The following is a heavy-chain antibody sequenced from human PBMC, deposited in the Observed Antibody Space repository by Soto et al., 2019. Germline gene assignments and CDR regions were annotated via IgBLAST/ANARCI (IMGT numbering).Heavy chain of an antibody. D-gene: IGHD3-3*01. J-gene: IGHJ5*02. Sequence: ASVKVSCKASGYTFTSYAMHWVRQAPGQRLEWMGWINAGNGNTKYSQKFQGRVTITRDKSASTAYMELSSLRSEDTAVYYCARVVGDQYYDFWSGYYHWGQGTLVTVSS. CDR3: ARVVGDQYYDFWSGYYH. CDR1: GYTFTSYA. V-gene: IGHV1-3*01. CDR2: INAGNGNT.